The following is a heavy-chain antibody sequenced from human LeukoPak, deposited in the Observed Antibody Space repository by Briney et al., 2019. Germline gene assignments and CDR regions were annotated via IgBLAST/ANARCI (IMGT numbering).Heavy chain of an antibody. J-gene: IGHJ6*03. CDR3: ARAPESSGYQRGIYYYYMDV. CDR2: IYHSGST. D-gene: IGHD3-22*01. CDR1: GYSITSGYY. Sequence: SETLFLTCTVAGYSITSGYYWGWIRQPPGKGLEWIGTIYHSGSTYYNPSLKSRVTISVDKSKNQISLKLSAVTAADTAVYYCARAPESSGYQRGIYYYYMDVWGKGTTVTISS. V-gene: IGHV4-38-2*02.